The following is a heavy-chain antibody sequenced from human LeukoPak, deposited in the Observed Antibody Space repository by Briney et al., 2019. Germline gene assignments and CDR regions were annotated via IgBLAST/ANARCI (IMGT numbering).Heavy chain of an antibody. CDR2: IFHSGST. CDR1: GDSLTNSNFY. D-gene: IGHD3-9*01. Sequence: PSEPLSLTCTVSGDSLTNSNFYWGWIRQSPGKGLEWIGSIFHSGSTNYNPSLKSRVTISVDTSKNQFYLRVRSVTAAETALYYCAGRGIVTGYFDFWGRGTLVTVSS. V-gene: IGHV4-39*01. J-gene: IGHJ4*02. CDR3: AGRGIVTGYFDF.